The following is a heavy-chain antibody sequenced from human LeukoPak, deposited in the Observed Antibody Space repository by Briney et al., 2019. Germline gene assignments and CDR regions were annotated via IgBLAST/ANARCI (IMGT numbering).Heavy chain of an antibody. V-gene: IGHV1-2*02. J-gene: IGHJ4*02. D-gene: IGHD3-10*01. Sequence: EASVKVSCKASGYTFTGYYMHWVRQAPGQGLEWMGWINPNSGGTNYAQKFQGRATMTRDTSISTAYMELSRLRSDDTAVYYCARGILLWFGELFVGTTAFDYWGQGTLVTVSS. CDR3: ARGILLWFGELFVGTTAFDY. CDR2: INPNSGGT. CDR1: GYTFTGYY.